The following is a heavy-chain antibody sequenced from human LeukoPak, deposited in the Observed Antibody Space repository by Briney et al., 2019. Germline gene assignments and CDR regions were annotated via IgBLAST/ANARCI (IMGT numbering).Heavy chain of an antibody. V-gene: IGHV1-18*01. CDR1: GYTFVSHG. CDR3: ARDSYSSSWYESYYYYMDV. CDR2: ISVYNGNP. J-gene: IGHJ6*03. D-gene: IGHD6-13*01. Sequence: GASVEVSCKASGYTFVSHGISWVRQAPGQGLEWMGWISVYNGNPNYAQKLQGRVTMTTDTSTSTAYMELRSLRSDDTAVYYCARDSYSSSWYESYYYYMDVWGKGTTVTASS.